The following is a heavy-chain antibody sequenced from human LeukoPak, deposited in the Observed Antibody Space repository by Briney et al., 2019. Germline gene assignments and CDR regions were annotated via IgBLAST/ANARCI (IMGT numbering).Heavy chain of an antibody. V-gene: IGHV4-39*07. CDR1: SGSIRSSSYY. CDR3: VRGPPLSRNIAAPLDY. Sequence: KPSETLSLTCTVSSGSIRSSSYYWGWIRQTPGKGLEWIGSIYYSGTTYYNPSLKSRVTISVDRSKHQFSLKVSSVTAADTAVYYCVRGPPLSRNIAAPLDYWGQGTLVTVSS. J-gene: IGHJ4*02. CDR2: IYYSGTT. D-gene: IGHD6-13*01.